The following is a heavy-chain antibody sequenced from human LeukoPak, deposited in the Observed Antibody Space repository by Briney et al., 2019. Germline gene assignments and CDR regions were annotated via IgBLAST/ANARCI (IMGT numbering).Heavy chain of an antibody. CDR1: GGSISSSSYY. CDR2: IYYSGGT. Sequence: SETLSLTCTVSGGSISSSSYYWGWIRQPPGKGLEWIGSIYYSGGTYYNPSLKSRVTISVDTSKNQFSLKLSSVTAADTAVYYCAGDPIGGNWFDPWGQGTLVTVSS. V-gene: IGHV4-39*07. J-gene: IGHJ5*02. CDR3: AGDPIGGNWFDP.